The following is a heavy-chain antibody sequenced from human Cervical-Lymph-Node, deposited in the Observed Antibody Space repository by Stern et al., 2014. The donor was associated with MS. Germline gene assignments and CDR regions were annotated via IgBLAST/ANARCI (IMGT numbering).Heavy chain of an antibody. CDR1: GGSLRSYY. D-gene: IGHD2-15*01. J-gene: IGHJ4*02. CDR2: IYHTGSV. V-gene: IGHV4-59*01. Sequence: VQLVESGPGLVKPSETLSLTCTVSGGSLRSYYWNWIRQAPGKGLEWLGVIYHTGSVTYTPSLSSRVAMSVDTSKNQFSLTVSSVTAADTAVYYCAREGEYCSGSRCYPFLDYWGQGTLVTVSS. CDR3: AREGEYCSGSRCYPFLDY.